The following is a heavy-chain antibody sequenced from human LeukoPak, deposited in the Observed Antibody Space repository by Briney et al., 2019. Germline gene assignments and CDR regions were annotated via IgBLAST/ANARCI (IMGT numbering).Heavy chain of an antibody. V-gene: IGHV4-4*07. J-gene: IGHJ3*02. CDR3: ARSVSYYYDSSARGAFDI. Sequence: SETLSLTCTVSGGSISSYYWSWIRQPAGKGLEWIGRIYTSGSTNYNPSLKSRVTMSVDTSKNQFSLKLNSVTAADTAVYYCARSVSYYYDSSARGAFDIWGQGTMVTVSS. D-gene: IGHD3-22*01. CDR2: IYTSGST. CDR1: GGSISSYY.